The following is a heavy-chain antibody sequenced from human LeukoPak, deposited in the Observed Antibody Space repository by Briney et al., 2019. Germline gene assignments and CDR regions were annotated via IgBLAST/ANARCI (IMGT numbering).Heavy chain of an antibody. CDR2: ISWNSGSI. CDR3: TKLGGSRRTVRGAFDI. V-gene: IGHV3-9*01. CDR1: GFTFDDYA. Sequence: PGRSLRLSCASSGFTFDDYAMHWVRQAPGKGLEWASGISWNSGSIGYADSVKGRFTISRDNAKNSLYLQMNSLRAEDTALYYCTKLGGSRRTVRGAFDIWGQGTMVTVSS. D-gene: IGHD3-16*01. J-gene: IGHJ3*02.